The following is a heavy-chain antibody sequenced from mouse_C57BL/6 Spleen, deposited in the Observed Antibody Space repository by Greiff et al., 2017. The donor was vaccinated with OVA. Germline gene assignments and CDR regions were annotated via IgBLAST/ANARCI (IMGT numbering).Heavy chain of an antibody. CDR2: LNPGSGGT. V-gene: IGHV1-54*01. CDR1: GYAFTNYL. CDR3: ARRGENAYYFDY. J-gene: IGHJ2*01. D-gene: IGHD6-1*01. Sequence: VQLQESGAELVRPGTSVKVSCKASGYAFTNYLIEWVKQRPGQGLEWIGVLNPGSGGTNYNEKFKGKATLTADKSSSTAYMQLSSLTSEDSAVYFCARRGENAYYFDYWGQGTTLTVSS.